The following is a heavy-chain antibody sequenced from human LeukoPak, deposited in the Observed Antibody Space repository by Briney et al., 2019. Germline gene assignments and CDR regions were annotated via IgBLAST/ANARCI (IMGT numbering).Heavy chain of an antibody. CDR3: ARDGPYYYDSSGYEDAFDI. J-gene: IGHJ3*02. CDR1: GYTFTGYY. CDR2: INPHSGGT. V-gene: IGHV1-2*02. Sequence: ASVKVSCKASGYTFTGYYMHWVRQAPGQGLEWMGWINPHSGGTNYAQKFQGRVTMTRDTSISTAYMELSRLRSDDTAVYYCARDGPYYYDSSGYEDAFDIWGQGTMVTVSS. D-gene: IGHD3-22*01.